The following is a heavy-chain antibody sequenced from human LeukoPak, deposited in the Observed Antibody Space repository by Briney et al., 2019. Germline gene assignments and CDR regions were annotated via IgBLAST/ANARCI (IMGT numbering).Heavy chain of an antibody. CDR2: ISYDGSNK. D-gene: IGHD3-22*01. Sequence: PGRSLRLSCAASGFTFSSYAMHWVRQAPGKGLEWVAVISYDGSNKYYADSVKGRFTISRDNSKNTLYLQMNSLRAEDTAVYYCARDPGYDSSGYYLSGFDYWGQGTLVTVSS. CDR1: GFTFSSYA. J-gene: IGHJ4*02. V-gene: IGHV3-30-3*01. CDR3: ARDPGYDSSGYYLSGFDY.